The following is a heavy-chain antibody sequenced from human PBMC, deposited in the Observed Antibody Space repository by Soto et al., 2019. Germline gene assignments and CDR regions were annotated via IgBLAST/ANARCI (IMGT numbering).Heavy chain of an antibody. CDR2: MNPNSGTT. D-gene: IGHD3-9*01. J-gene: IGHJ6*02. CDR1: GYTFTSYD. CDR3: ARGRSYYDILTGYLLPLDV. V-gene: IGHV1-8*01. Sequence: SVKVSCKASGYTFTSYDINWVRQATGQGLEWMGWMNPNSGTTGYAQTFQGRVTMTRNTSISTAYMELSSLRSEDTAVYYCARGRSYYDILTGYLLPLDVWGQGTTVTVSS.